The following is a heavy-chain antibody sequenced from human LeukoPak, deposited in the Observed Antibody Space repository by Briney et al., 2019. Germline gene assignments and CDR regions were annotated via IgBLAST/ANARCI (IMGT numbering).Heavy chain of an antibody. CDR3: ARGGEGYNGPGFN. J-gene: IGHJ4*02. CDR1: GFTFSSHW. Sequence: GGSPRLSCAASGFTFSSHWMHWVRQAPGKGLVWVSRMNTDGSSINYADSVKGRFTISRDNAKNTLYLQMNSLRAEDTAVYYCARGGEGYNGPGFNWGQGTLVTVSS. D-gene: IGHD5-12*01. CDR2: MNTDGSSI. V-gene: IGHV3-74*01.